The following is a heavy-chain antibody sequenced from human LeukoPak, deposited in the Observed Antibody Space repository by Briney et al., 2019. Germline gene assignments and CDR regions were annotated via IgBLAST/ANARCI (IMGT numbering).Heavy chain of an antibody. D-gene: IGHD2-2*01. Sequence: PGGALRLSCAASGFPFSSYAMHWVRQAPGKGLEGVAVISYDGSNKYYADSVKGRFTISRDNSKNTLYLQMNSLRAEDTAVYYCARGGWSGLVVPAALDYWGQGTLVTVSS. CDR1: GFPFSSYA. CDR2: ISYDGSNK. J-gene: IGHJ4*02. CDR3: ARGGWSGLVVPAALDY. V-gene: IGHV3-30-3*01.